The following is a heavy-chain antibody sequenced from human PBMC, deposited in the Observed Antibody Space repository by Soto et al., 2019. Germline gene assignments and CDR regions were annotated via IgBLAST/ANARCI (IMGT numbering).Heavy chain of an antibody. Sequence: PGGSLRLSCAASGFTFSSYDMHWVRQATGKGLEWVSAIGTAGDTYYPGSVKGRFTISRENAKNSLYLQMNSLRAEDTAVYYCARQYSSSPFRSSFTYYYYYGMDVWGQGTTVTVSS. CDR1: GFTFSSYD. CDR3: ARQYSSSPFRSSFTYYYYYGMDV. CDR2: IGTAGDT. V-gene: IGHV3-13*01. D-gene: IGHD6-6*01. J-gene: IGHJ6*02.